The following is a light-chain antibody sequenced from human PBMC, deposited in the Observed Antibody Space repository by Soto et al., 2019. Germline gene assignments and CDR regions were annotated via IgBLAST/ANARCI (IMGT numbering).Light chain of an antibody. CDR1: QSFSSN. V-gene: IGKV3-15*01. CDR3: QPYNNWPRT. Sequence: EIVMTQSPATLSVSAGERATLSCRASQSFSSNLAWYQQKPGQAPSLLIYGASTRATGVPSRFSGSGSGTDVALXXSXLQSEDFAVDYGQPYNNWPRTFGQGTKV. CDR2: GAS. J-gene: IGKJ1*01.